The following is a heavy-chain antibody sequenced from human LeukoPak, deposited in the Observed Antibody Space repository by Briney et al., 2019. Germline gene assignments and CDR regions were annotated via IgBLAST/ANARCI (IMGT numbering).Heavy chain of an antibody. D-gene: IGHD3-10*01. CDR1: GFTFSSYG. Sequence: GGSLRLSCAASGFTFSSYGMHWVRQAPGKGLEWVAFIRYDGSNKYYADSVKGRFTISRDNSKNTLYLQMNSLRAEDTAVYYCAKDLWPMVRGVPQGLIDYWGQGTLVTVSS. CDR3: AKDLWPMVRGVPQGLIDY. CDR2: IRYDGSNK. V-gene: IGHV3-30*02. J-gene: IGHJ4*02.